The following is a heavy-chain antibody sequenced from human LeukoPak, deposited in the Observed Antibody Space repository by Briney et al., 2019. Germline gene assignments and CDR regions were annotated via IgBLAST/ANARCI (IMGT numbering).Heavy chain of an antibody. CDR3: ARESCSSTSCYDYDY. D-gene: IGHD2-2*01. V-gene: IGHV4-4*07. J-gene: IGHJ4*02. CDR1: GGSFSSYF. Sequence: SETLSLTCTVSGGSFSSYFWSWIRQPAGKGLEWIGRIYTSGSTNYNPSLKSRVTMSVDTSKNQFSLKLSSVTAADTAVYYCARESCSSTSCYDYDYWGQGTLVTVSS. CDR2: IYTSGST.